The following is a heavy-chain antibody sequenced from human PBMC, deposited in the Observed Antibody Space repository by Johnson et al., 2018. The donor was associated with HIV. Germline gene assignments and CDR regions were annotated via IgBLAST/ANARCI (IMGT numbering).Heavy chain of an antibody. D-gene: IGHD6-19*01. CDR2: IRSSGSTI. CDR3: ASGWGIVVSDAFDI. Sequence: QVQLVESGGNLVKPGGSLRLSCAASGFTFSDYYMSWIRQAPGKGLEWISYIRSSGSTIYYADSVKGRFTISRDNAKNSLYLQMNSLRAEDTAVYYCASGWGIVVSDAFDIWGQGTMVTVSS. CDR1: GFTFSDYY. J-gene: IGHJ3*02. V-gene: IGHV3-11*04.